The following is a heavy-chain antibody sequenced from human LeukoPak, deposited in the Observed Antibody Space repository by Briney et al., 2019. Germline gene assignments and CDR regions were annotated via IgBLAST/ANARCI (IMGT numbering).Heavy chain of an antibody. V-gene: IGHV1-18*04. D-gene: IGHD3-10*01. CDR3: ARDRDRMVQGVTALFDY. Sequence: ASVKVSCKTSGYTFTTYGISWVRQAPGQGLEWMGWISGSNGNTKYVQKVQGRVTMTTDTSTTTAYMEVRSLRSDDTAVYYCARDRDRMVQGVTALFDYWGQGTLVTVSS. CDR2: ISGSNGNT. J-gene: IGHJ4*02. CDR1: GYTFTTYG.